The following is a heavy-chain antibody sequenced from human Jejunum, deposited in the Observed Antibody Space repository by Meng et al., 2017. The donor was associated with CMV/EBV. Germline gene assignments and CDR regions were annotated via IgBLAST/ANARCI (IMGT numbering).Heavy chain of an antibody. Sequence: GFSFNTYWMHWVRPATGKGLVWVARINRDGTLTTYADSVKGRFTFSRDNARATLYLQMNSMRGEDSAVYYCARGGVSDYYYYGLDVWGQGTTVTVSS. CDR3: ARGGVSDYYYYGLDV. CDR1: GFSFNTYW. V-gene: IGHV3-74*01. J-gene: IGHJ6*02. CDR2: INRDGTLT. D-gene: IGHD3-10*01.